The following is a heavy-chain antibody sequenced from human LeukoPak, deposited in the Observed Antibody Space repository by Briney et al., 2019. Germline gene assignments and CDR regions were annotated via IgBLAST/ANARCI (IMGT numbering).Heavy chain of an antibody. D-gene: IGHD3-10*01. CDR3: ARKPGAVDY. J-gene: IGHJ4*02. V-gene: IGHV3-11*04. CDR1: GFTFSDYY. CDR2: ISSSGSTI. Sequence: GGSLRLSCAGSGFTFSDYYKSWIRQAPGKGLEWISYISSSGSTIYYADSAKGRFTISRDSAKNSLYLQMNSLRAEDTAVYYCARKPGAVDYWGQGTLVTVSS.